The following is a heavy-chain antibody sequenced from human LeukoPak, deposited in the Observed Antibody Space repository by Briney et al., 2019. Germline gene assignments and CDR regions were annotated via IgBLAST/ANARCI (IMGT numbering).Heavy chain of an antibody. CDR3: AREGAYWFDSSGTLGNDY. V-gene: IGHV1-2*02. J-gene: IGHJ4*02. CDR1: GYTFTGYY. CDR2: INPNSGGT. D-gene: IGHD3-22*01. Sequence: ASVKVSCKASGYTFTGYYMHWVRQAPGQGLEWMGWINPNSGGTNYAQKFQGRITMTRDTSISTAYMELSNLRSDDTAVYYCAREGAYWFDSSGTLGNDYWGRGTLVTVSS.